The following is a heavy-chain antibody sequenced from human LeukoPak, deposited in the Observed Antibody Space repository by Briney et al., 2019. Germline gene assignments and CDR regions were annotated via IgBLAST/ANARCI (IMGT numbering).Heavy chain of an antibody. CDR1: GGSISSGGYY. CDR2: IYYSGST. D-gene: IGHD6-13*01. Sequence: SETLSLTCTVSGGSISSGGYYWSWIRQHPGKGLEWIGYIYYSGSTYYNPSLKSRVTISVDTSKNQYSLKLSSVTAADTAVYYCARGSHAAGMYYFDYWGQGTLVTVSS. CDR3: ARGSHAAGMYYFDY. V-gene: IGHV4-31*03. J-gene: IGHJ4*02.